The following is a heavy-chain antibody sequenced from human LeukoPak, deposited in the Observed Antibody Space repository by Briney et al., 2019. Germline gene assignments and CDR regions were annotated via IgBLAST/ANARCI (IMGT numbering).Heavy chain of an antibody. V-gene: IGHV4-34*01. D-gene: IGHD3-10*01. CDR1: GGSFSGYY. CDR3: AREGPTPRGG. Sequence: SETLSLTCAVYGGSFSGYYWSWIRQPPGKGLEWIGEINHSGSTNYNPSLKSRVTISVDTSKNQFSLKLSSVTAADTAVYYCAREGPTPRGGWGQGTLVTVSS. CDR2: INHSGST. J-gene: IGHJ4*02.